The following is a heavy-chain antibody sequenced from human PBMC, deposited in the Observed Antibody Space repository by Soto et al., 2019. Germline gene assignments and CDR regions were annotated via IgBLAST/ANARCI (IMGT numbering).Heavy chain of an antibody. V-gene: IGHV3-48*04. J-gene: IGHJ4*02. CDR2: ITKNSGSI. Sequence: EVQLVESGGGLVQPGGSLRVSWVASGFTFSSYSMNWVRQAPGKGLEWVSYITKNSGSIFYADSVKGRFAIARDNAKNSLFLHMSSLRAEDTAVYYCARDGSLTVSGLDLDYWGQGILVTVSS. CDR1: GFTFSSYS. D-gene: IGHD3-3*01. CDR3: ARDGSLTVSGLDLDY.